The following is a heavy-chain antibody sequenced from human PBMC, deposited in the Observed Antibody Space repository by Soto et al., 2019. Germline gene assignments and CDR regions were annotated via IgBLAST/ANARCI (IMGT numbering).Heavy chain of an antibody. V-gene: IGHV4-39*01. J-gene: IGHJ4*02. CDR3: ARQGGYFDY. D-gene: IGHD2-15*01. Sequence: LTCTASRGSITGSTYYWGWVRQPPGKGLEWIGSINYRGNTFYNPSLKSRVTLSVDSSKNQISLKVTSMTAADTATYYCARQGGYFDYWGQGALVTVSS. CDR2: INYRGNT. CDR1: RGSITGSTYY.